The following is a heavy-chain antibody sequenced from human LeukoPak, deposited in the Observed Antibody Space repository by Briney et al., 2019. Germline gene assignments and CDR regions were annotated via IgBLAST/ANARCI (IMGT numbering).Heavy chain of an antibody. CDR3: ASLDYGMDV. Sequence: PSETLSLTCTVSGGSISSYYWSWIRQPPGKGLEWIGSIYYSGSTYYNPSLKSRVTISVDTSKNQFSLKLSSVTAVDTAVYYCASLDYGMDVWGQGTTVTVSS. J-gene: IGHJ6*02. CDR2: IYYSGST. CDR1: GGSISSYY. V-gene: IGHV4-59*05.